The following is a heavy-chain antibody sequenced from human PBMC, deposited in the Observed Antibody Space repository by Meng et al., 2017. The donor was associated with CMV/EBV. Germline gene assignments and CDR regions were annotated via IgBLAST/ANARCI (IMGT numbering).Heavy chain of an antibody. CDR3: ASLRTIFGVVPSNDY. J-gene: IGHJ4*02. CDR1: GGSFSGYY. V-gene: IGHV4-34*01. D-gene: IGHD3-3*01. CDR2: INHSGST. Sequence: YGGSFSGYYWSLIRQPPGKGLEWIGEINHSGSTNYNPSLKSRVTISVDTSKNQFSLKLSSVTAADTAVYYCASLRTIFGVVPSNDYWGQGTLVTVSS.